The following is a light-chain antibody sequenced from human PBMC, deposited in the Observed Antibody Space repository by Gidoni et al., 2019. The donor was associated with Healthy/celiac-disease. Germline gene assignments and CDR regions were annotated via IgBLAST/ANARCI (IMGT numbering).Light chain of an antibody. V-gene: IGKV3-11*01. CDR1: QSISSS. CDR2: DAP. CDR3: QQRSNWWT. J-gene: IGKJ1*01. Sequence: EIVLTQSPATLSLSPGRRATLYCRASQSISSSLAWYQQKPGQAPRLLYDDAPIRATVIPAWFGGSSSRTDFTLTISSLDPEDFAVYYCQQRSNWWTFGQGTKVEIK.